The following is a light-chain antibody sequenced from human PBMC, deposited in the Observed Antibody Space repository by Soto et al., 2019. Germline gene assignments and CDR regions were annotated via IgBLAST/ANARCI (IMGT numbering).Light chain of an antibody. J-gene: IGLJ1*01. CDR3: GSWDSSLIAYF. V-gene: IGLV1-51*01. Sequence: QSAMTQPPSVSAAPGQKVTISCSGSSSNIGGNSVSWYQQLPGTAPKLLIYDDNKRPSGIPDRFSGSKSGTSATLGITGFQTGDEADYYCGSWDSSLIAYFFGTGTKVTVL. CDR2: DDN. CDR1: SSNIGGNS.